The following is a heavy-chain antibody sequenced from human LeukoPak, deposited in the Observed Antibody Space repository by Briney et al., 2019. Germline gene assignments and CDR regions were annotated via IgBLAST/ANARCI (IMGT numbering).Heavy chain of an antibody. CDR2: ISWNSGSI. CDR1: GFTFDDYA. J-gene: IGHJ4*02. V-gene: IGHV3-9*01. CDR3: AKDGGYSYGILGY. Sequence: GGSLRLSCAASGFTFDDYAMHWVRHAPGKGLEWVSGISWNSGSIGYADSVKGRFTISRDNAKNSLYLQMNSLRAEDTALYYCAKDGGYSYGILGYWGQGTLVTVSS. D-gene: IGHD5-18*01.